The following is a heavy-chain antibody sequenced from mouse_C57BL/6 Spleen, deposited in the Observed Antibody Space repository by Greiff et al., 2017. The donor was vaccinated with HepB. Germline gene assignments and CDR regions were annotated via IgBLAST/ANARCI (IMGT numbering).Heavy chain of an antibody. V-gene: IGHV14-4*01. CDR2: IDPENGDT. J-gene: IGHJ3*01. CDR3: TTGDYGSSYGAY. CDR1: GFNIKDDY. Sequence: EVQLQQSGAELVRPGASVKLSCTASGFNIKDDYMHWVKQRPEQGLEWIGWIDPENGDTEYASKFQGKATITAATSSNTAYLQLSSLTSEDTAVYYCTTGDYGSSYGAYWGQGTLVTVSA. D-gene: IGHD1-1*01.